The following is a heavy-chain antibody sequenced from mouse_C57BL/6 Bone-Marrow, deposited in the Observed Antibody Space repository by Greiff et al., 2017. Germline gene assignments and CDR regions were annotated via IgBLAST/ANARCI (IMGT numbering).Heavy chain of an antibody. V-gene: IGHV7-1*01. CDR2: SRNKANDYTT. CDR3: ARDAVRRDGYFDV. Sequence: EVKVVESGGGLVQSGRSLRLSCATSGFTFSDFYMEWVRQAPGKGLEWIAASRNKANDYTTEYSVSVKGRFIVSRDTSQSILYLRMITLRAEDTAICYCARDAVRRDGYFDVWGTGTTVTVSA. CDR1: GFTFSDFY. J-gene: IGHJ1*03.